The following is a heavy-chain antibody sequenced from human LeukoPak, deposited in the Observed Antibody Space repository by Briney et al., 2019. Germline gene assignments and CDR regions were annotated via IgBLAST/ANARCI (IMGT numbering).Heavy chain of an antibody. V-gene: IGHV1-18*01. CDR1: GYTFTSYG. J-gene: IGHJ6*02. CDR3: ARDPRRHRMAAAENYYYYYGMDV. CDR2: ISAYNGNT. D-gene: IGHD6-13*01. Sequence: ASVKVSCKASGYTFTSYGISWVRQAPGQGLEWMGWISAYNGNTNYAQKLQGRVTMTTDTSTSTAYMELRSLRSDDTAVYYCARDPRRHRMAAAENYYYYYGMDVWGQGTTVTVSS.